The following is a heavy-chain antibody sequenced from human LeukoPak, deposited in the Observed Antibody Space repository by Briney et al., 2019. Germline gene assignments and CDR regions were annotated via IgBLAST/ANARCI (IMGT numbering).Heavy chain of an antibody. J-gene: IGHJ6*02. D-gene: IGHD6-25*01. V-gene: IGHV4-39*01. CDR2: VFYSGST. CDR1: GGSISSSSYY. CDR3: ARQNSGARLNV. Sequence: SETLSLTCTVSGGSISSSSYYWGWVRQPPGKGLEWIGNVFYSGSTDYNPSLKSRLTISVDTSKNQFSLQLSSVTAADTAVYFCARQNSGARLNVWGQGTTVTVSS.